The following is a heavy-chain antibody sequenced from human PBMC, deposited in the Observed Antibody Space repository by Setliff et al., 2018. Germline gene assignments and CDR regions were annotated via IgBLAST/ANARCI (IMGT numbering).Heavy chain of an antibody. CDR3: ALRRGNEWHLVRWFDP. J-gene: IGHJ5*02. CDR1: GFSLNTTGEG. Sequence: SGPTLVNPTQTLTLTCTFSGFSLNTTGEGVGWIRQPPGKALEWLALVYWDGDQRYSPSLNSRLSITKDSSKSRVFLTMTNMDPVNTATYYCALRRGNEWHLVRWFDPWGPGIQVTVSS. D-gene: IGHD6-6*01. V-gene: IGHV2-5*02. CDR2: VYWDGDQ.